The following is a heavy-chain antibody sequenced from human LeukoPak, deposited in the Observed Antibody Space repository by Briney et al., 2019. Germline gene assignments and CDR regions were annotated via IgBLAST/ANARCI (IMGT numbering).Heavy chain of an antibody. V-gene: IGHV1-18*04. CDR3: ARDSSSWYVGLYNWFDP. Sequence: GASVKVSCKASGYTFTGYGISWVRQAPGQGLEWMGWISAYNGNTNYAQKLQGRVTMTTDTSTSTAYMELRSLRSDDTAVYYCARDSSSWYVGLYNWFDPWGQGTLVTVSS. D-gene: IGHD6-13*01. CDR1: GYTFTGYG. J-gene: IGHJ5*02. CDR2: ISAYNGNT.